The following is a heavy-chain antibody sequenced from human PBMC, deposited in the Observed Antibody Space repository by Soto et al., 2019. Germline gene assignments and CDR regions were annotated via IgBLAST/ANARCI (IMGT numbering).Heavy chain of an antibody. D-gene: IGHD6-13*01. CDR2: MNPNSGNT. CDR3: AGGDSSSWSNWFDP. Sequence: QVQLVQSGAEVKKPGASVKVSCKASGYTFTSYDINWVRQATGQGLEWMGWMNPNSGNTGYAQEFQGRVTMTRNTPISTAYMELSSLRSEDTAVYYCAGGDSSSWSNWFDPWGQGTLVTVSS. CDR1: GYTFTSYD. J-gene: IGHJ5*02. V-gene: IGHV1-8*01.